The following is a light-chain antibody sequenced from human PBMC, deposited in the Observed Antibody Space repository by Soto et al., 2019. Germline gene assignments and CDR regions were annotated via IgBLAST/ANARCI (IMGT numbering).Light chain of an antibody. Sequence: IVLTQSPGTLSLSRGERASLSCRASQSVNSNYLAWYQQKPGQAPRLLIYGASTRATAIPDRFSGSGSGTDFTLTISRLEAEDFAVYYCQQYSTSGLTFGGGTKVDIK. V-gene: IGKV3-20*01. J-gene: IGKJ4*01. CDR3: QQYSTSGLT. CDR2: GAS. CDR1: QSVNSNY.